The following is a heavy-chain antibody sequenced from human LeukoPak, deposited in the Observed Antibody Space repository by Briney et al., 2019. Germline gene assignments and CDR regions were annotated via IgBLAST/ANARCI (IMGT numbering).Heavy chain of an antibody. CDR1: GFTFSSYG. CDR2: IWYDGSNK. Sequence: GGSLRLSCAASGFTFSSYGMHWVRQAPGKGLEWVAVIWYDGSNKYYADSVKGRFTISRDNAKNSLYLQMNGLRAEDTAVYYCARDPAEADCWGQGTLVTVSS. CDR3: ARDPAEADC. V-gene: IGHV3-33*01. J-gene: IGHJ4*02.